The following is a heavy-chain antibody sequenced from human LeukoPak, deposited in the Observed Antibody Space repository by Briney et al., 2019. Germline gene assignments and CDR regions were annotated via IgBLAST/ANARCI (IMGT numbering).Heavy chain of an antibody. CDR1: GFSLSGYW. J-gene: IGHJ6*02. V-gene: IGHV3-74*01. CDR2: NNGDGSTT. CDR3: ARGYYYYYGMDV. Sequence: GGSLRPSCVASGFSLSGYWMYWVRQAPGKGLMYISRNNGDGSTTNYADVVKGRFTISRDNAKNSLYLQMNSLRAEDTAVYYCARGYYYYYGMDVWGQGTTVTVSS.